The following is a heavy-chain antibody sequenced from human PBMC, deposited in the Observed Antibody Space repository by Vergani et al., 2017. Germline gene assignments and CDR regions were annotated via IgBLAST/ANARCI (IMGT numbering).Heavy chain of an antibody. CDR3: ARDKRIAARHYSGGDY. D-gene: IGHD6-6*01. J-gene: IGHJ4*02. CDR1: GYTFTSYD. CDR2: ISAYNGNT. Sequence: QVQLVQSGAEVKKPGASVKVSCKASGYTFTSYDINWVRQAPGQGLEWMGWISAYNGNTNYAQKLQGRVTMTTDTSTSTAYMELRSLRSDDTAVYYCARDKRIAARHYSGGDYWGQGTLVTVSS. V-gene: IGHV1-18*01.